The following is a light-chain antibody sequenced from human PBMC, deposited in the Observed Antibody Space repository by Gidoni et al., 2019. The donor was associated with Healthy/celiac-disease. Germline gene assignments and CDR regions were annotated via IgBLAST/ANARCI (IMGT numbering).Light chain of an antibody. CDR2: DAS. CDR3: QQRSNWSIT. CDR1: QSASSF. V-gene: IGKV3-11*01. Sequence: VLTQSPATLSLSPGERAPLSCRASQSASSFLAWYQQKPGQTPRLLIYDASNRATGSPARFSGSGAGTDFTLTISSLEPEDFAVYYCQQRSNWSITFGQGTRLEIK. J-gene: IGKJ5*01.